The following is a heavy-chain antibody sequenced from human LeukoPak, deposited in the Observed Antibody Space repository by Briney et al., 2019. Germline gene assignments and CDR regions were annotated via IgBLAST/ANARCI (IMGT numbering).Heavy chain of an antibody. CDR1: GFTLSNYA. V-gene: IGHV3-23*01. CDR3: AKVRYTYGLMAFDY. D-gene: IGHD3-10*01. J-gene: IGHJ4*02. CDR2: ISTNGINT. Sequence: GGSLRLSCAASGFTLSNYAMSWVRQAPGKGLEWVSAISTNGINTYYADSVKGRFTISRDNSKNTLYLQINSPRAEDTALYYCAKVRYTYGLMAFDYWGQGTLVTVSS.